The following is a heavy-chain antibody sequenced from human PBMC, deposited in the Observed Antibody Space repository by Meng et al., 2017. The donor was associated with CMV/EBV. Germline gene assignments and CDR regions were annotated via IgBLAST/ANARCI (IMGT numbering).Heavy chain of an antibody. CDR1: GFTFSSYS. CDR2: ISSSSSYI. V-gene: IGHV3-21*03. J-gene: IGHJ4*02. Sequence: GGSLRLSCAASGFTFSSYSMNWVRQAPGKGLEWVSSISSSSSYIYYADSVKGRFTISRDDSKNTLYLQMNSLKTEDTAVYYCTTVGIQLWLPQVDYWGQGTLVTVSS. CDR3: TTVGIQLWLPQVDY. D-gene: IGHD5-18*01.